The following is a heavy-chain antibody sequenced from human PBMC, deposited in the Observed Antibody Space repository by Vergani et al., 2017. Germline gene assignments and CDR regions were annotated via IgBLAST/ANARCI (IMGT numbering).Heavy chain of an antibody. CDR1: GFTFDDYA. J-gene: IGHJ3*02. D-gene: IGHD3-10*01. CDR2: ISWNSGSI. CDR3: ARTSGRLGGNLHDAFDI. V-gene: IGHV3-9*01. Sequence: EVQLVESGGGLVQPGRSLRLSCAASGFTFDDYAMQWVRQGPGKGLEWVSGISWNSGSIGYSGSLQGRFTIYLDNAKNSLYLQMNSLRAEDTALYYCARTSGRLGGNLHDAFDIWGQGTMVTVSS.